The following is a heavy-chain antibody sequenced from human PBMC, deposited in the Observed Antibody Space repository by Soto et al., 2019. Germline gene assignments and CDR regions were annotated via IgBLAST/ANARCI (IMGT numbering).Heavy chain of an antibody. CDR3: ARDLELERRGYFDY. CDR2: IWYDGSNK. Sequence: GGSLRLSCAASGFTFSSYGMHWVRQAPGKGLEWVAVIWYDGSNKYYADSVKGRFTISRDNSKNTLYLQMNSLRAEDTAVYYCARDLELERRGYFDYWGQGTLVTVSS. D-gene: IGHD1-1*01. CDR1: GFTFSSYG. J-gene: IGHJ4*02. V-gene: IGHV3-33*01.